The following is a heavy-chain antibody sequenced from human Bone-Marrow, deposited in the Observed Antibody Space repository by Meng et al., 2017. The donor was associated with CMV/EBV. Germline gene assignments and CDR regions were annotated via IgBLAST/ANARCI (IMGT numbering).Heavy chain of an antibody. V-gene: IGHV1-69*10. CDR3: ARELHGDGMDV. CDR1: GGTFSSYA. CDR2: IIPILGIA. D-gene: IGHD2-15*01. J-gene: IGHJ6*02. Sequence: SVKVSCKASGGTFSSYAISWVRQAPGQGLEWMGGIIPILGIANYAQKFQGRVTITADKSTSTAYMELSSLRSEDTAVYYCARELHGDGMDVWGQGTTVTVSS.